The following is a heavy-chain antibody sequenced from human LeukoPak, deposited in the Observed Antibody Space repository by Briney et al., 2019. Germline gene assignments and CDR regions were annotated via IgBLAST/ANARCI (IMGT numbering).Heavy chain of an antibody. Sequence: SETLSLTCAVYGGSFSGYYWSWIRQPPGKGLEWIGSIYYSGSTYYNPSLKSRVTISVDTSKNQFSLKLSSVTAADTAVYYCASRLRMAVAGTTWFDPWGKGTLVTVSS. CDR3: ASRLRMAVAGTTWFDP. D-gene: IGHD6-19*01. V-gene: IGHV4-34*01. CDR1: GGSFSGYY. J-gene: IGHJ5*02. CDR2: IYYSGST.